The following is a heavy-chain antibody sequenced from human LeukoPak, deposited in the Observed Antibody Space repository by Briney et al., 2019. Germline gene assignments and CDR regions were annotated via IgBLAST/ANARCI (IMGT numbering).Heavy chain of an antibody. J-gene: IGHJ2*01. CDR1: GFTFSSYS. V-gene: IGHV3-21*01. CDR3: ARDYTVVPAAMGRYWYFDL. CDR2: ISSSSSYI. D-gene: IGHD2-2*01. Sequence: GGSLRLSCAASGFTFSSYSMNWVRQAPGKGLEWVSSISSSSSYIYYADSVKGRFTISRDNAKNSLYLQMNSLRAEDTAVYYCARDYTVVPAAMGRYWYFDLWGRGTLVTVSS.